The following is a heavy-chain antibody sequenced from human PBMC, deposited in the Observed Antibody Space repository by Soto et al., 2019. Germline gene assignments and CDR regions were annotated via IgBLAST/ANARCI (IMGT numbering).Heavy chain of an antibody. CDR2: ISGSGNSI. V-gene: IGHV3-11*04. Sequence: KSGGSLRLSCAASGFTFSDYYMSWIRQAPGMGLEWVSYISGSGNSIYYADSVKGRFTISRDNAKNQFSLNLTSVTAADTAVYFCARQEDSSTYYRAYYFDYWGQGTLVTVSS. CDR1: GFTFSDYY. J-gene: IGHJ4*02. CDR3: ARQEDSSTYYRAYYFDY. D-gene: IGHD6-19*01.